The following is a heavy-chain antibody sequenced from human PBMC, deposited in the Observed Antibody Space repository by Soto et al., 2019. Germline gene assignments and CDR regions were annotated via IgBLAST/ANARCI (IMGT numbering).Heavy chain of an antibody. J-gene: IGHJ4*02. CDR3: ARDILQLLGGKYFDY. CDR1: GYSISSGYY. CDR2: IYHSGST. Sequence: PSETLSLTCAVSGYSISSGYYWGWIRQPPGKGLEWIGSIYHSGSTYYNPSLKSRVTISVDTSKNQFSLKLSSVTAADTAVYYCARDILQLLGGKYFDYWGQGTLVPVSS. V-gene: IGHV4-38-2*02. D-gene: IGHD2-15*01.